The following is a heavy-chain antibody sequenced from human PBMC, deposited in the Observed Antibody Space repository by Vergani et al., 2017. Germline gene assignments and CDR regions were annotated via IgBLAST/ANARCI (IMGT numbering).Heavy chain of an antibody. J-gene: IGHJ3*02. CDR2: INPSGGST. D-gene: IGHD3-9*01. CDR1: GYTFTSYY. CDR3: ARGLRYFDWLVGGGAFDI. Sequence: QVQLVQSGAEVKKPGASVKVSCKASGYTFTSYYMHWVRQAPGQGLEWMGIINPSGGSTSYAQKFQGRVTMTRDTSTSTVYMELSSLRSEDTAVYYCARGLRYFDWLVGGGAFDIGGQGTMVTVSS. V-gene: IGHV1-46*01.